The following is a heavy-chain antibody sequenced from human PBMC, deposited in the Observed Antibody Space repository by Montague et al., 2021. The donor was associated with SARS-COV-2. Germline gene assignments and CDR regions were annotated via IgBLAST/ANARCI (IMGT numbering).Heavy chain of an antibody. D-gene: IGHD6-13*01. V-gene: IGHV3-66*02. Sequence: SLRLSCAASGFTVSSNYMSWVRQAPGKGLEWVSVIYSGGNTYYADSVKGRFTISRDNSKNTLYLQMNSLRAEDTAVYYCARDGSSGWYGNYYYGMDVWGQGTTVTVSS. CDR1: GFTVSSNY. J-gene: IGHJ6*02. CDR3: ARDGSSGWYGNYYYGMDV. CDR2: IYSGGNT.